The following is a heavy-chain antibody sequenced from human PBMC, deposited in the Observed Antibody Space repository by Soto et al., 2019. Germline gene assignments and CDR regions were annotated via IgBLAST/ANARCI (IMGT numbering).Heavy chain of an antibody. CDR2: IVVGSGKT. V-gene: IGHV1-58*01. J-gene: IGHJ4*03. CDR1: GFTLFTSA. D-gene: IGHD2-21*02. CDR3: AADPYCGGDCYFDY. Sequence: GGSVKVSRQASGFTLFTSAVPRVRKARRQRLECIGWIVVGSGKTNYAKKFQERVTITRHMSTNTAYMELSSLRSEDTAVYYCAADPYCGGDCYFDYWG.